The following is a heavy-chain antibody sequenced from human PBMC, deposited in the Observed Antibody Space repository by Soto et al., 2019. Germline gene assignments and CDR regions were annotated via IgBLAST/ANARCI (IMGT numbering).Heavy chain of an antibody. CDR2: ILSSVGCS. V-gene: IGHV3-21*01. Sequence: EVQLVESGGGLVKPGGSLRLSCAASGVTFSSFSFNWVRQAPGKGLEWFSFILSSVGCSYYADSVNGRFTISRDNAKNSLYPKMNSLEDDDTAVYYCVRDSGEQLVRRGIYYYYMDVWGKGTTVTVSS. J-gene: IGHJ6*03. CDR3: VRDSGEQLVRRGIYYYYMDV. CDR1: GVTFSSFS. D-gene: IGHD6-6*01.